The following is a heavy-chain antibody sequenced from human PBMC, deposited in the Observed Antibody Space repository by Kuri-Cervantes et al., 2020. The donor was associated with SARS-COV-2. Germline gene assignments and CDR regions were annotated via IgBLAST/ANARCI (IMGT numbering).Heavy chain of an antibody. V-gene: IGHV1-69*05. D-gene: IGHD2-21*01. J-gene: IGHJ4*02. CDR1: GGTFSGYA. Sequence: SVKVSCKASGGTFSGYAISWVRQAPGQGLEWMGGIIPIFGTANYAQKFQGRVTITTDESTSTAYMELSSLTSEDTAIYYCYCAPKEGFDSWGQGTLVTVSS. CDR2: IIPIFGTA. CDR3: YCAPKEGFDS.